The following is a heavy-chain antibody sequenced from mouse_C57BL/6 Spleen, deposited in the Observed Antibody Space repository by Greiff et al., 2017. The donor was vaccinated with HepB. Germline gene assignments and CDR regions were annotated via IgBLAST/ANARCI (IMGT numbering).Heavy chain of an antibody. CDR3: ARTSRGFAY. J-gene: IGHJ3*01. Sequence: EVQLQESGPGLVKPSQSLSLTCSVTGYSITSGYYWNWIRQFPGNKLEWMGYISYDGSNNYNPSLKNRISITRDTSKNQFFLKLNSVTTEDTATYYCARTSRGFAYWGQGTLVTVSA. V-gene: IGHV3-6*01. D-gene: IGHD1-1*01. CDR2: ISYDGSN. CDR1: GYSITSGYY.